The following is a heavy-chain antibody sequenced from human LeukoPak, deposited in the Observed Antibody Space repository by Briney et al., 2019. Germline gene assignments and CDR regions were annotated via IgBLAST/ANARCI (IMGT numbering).Heavy chain of an antibody. J-gene: IGHJ6*02. D-gene: IGHD5-24*01. CDR2: INPSGGST. V-gene: IGHV1-46*01. CDR3: ARDPSRGRDGYNFFGMDV. CDR1: GYTFTSYY. Sequence: ASVKVSCKASGYTFTSYYMHWVRQAPGQGLEWMGIINPSGGSTSYAQKFQGRVTMTRDTSTSTVYMELSSLRSEDTAVYYCARDPSRGRDGYNFFGMDVWGQGTTVTVSS.